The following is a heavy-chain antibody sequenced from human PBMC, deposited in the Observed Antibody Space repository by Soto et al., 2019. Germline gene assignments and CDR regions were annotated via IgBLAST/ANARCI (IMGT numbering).Heavy chain of an antibody. V-gene: IGHV4-34*01. CDR2: IYHSGST. J-gene: IGHJ5*02. CDR1: GGSFSGYY. Sequence: SETLSLTCAVYGGSFSGYYWSWIRQPPGKGLEWIGEIYHSGSTNYNPSLKSRVTISVDTSKNQFSLKLSSVTAADTAVYYCARVITIFGVVINPWGQGTLVTVSS. CDR3: ARVITIFGVVINP. D-gene: IGHD3-3*01.